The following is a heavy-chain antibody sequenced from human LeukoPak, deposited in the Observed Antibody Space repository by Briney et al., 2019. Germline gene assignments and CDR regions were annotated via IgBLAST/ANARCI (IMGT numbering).Heavy chain of an antibody. V-gene: IGHV4-39*07. D-gene: IGHD6-19*01. CDR2: IYYSGST. Sequence: SETLSLTCTVSGGSISSSSYYWGWIRQPPGKGLEWIGSIYYSGSTYYNPSLKSRVTISVDTSKNQFSLKLSSVTAADTAVYYCARDEGEWLVLYYFDSWGQGTLVTVSS. CDR3: ARDEGEWLVLYYFDS. J-gene: IGHJ4*02. CDR1: GGSISSSSYY.